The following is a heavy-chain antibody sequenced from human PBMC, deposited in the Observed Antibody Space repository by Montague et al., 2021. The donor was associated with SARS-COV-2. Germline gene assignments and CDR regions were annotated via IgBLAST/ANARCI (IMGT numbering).Heavy chain of an antibody. CDR1: GGSISSGSYY. V-gene: IGHV4-39*07. J-gene: IGHJ6*02. Sequence: SETLSLTCTVSGGSISSGSYYWGWIRQPPGKGLEWIGSIYYSGSTYYNPSLKSRVTISVDTSKNQFSLKLSSVTAAGTAVYYCARDLAGYYGSGSYGGMDVWGQGTTVTVSS. CDR3: ARDLAGYYGSGSYGGMDV. CDR2: IYYSGST. D-gene: IGHD3-10*01.